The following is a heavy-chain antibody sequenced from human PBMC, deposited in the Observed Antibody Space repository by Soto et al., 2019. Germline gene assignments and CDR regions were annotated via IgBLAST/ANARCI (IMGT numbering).Heavy chain of an antibody. CDR1: GFTFSSYG. CDR3: ANSRFLEWLLFY. V-gene: IGHV3-30*18. CDR2: ISHDGSNK. Sequence: GGSLRLSCAASGFTFSSYGMHWVRQAPGKGLEWVAVISHDGSNKYYADSVKGRFTISRDNSKNTLYLQMNSLRAEDTAVYYCANSRFLEWLLFYWGQGTLVTVSS. J-gene: IGHJ4*02. D-gene: IGHD3-3*01.